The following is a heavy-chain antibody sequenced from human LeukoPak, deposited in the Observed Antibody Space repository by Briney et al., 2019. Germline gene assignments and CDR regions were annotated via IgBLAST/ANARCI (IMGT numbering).Heavy chain of an antibody. V-gene: IGHV5-51*01. CDR3: ATYAGSYSKYFHH. D-gene: IGHD3-10*01. CDR2: INPGGSDT. CDR1: GYSFTSSW. J-gene: IGHJ1*01. Sequence: GEPLKISCKGSGYSFTSSWIGWVRMMPGKGLEWMEIINPGGSDTGYSPSFQGQVTISADKSISTAYLQWSSLKASDTAMYYCATYAGSYSKYFHHWGQGTLVTVSS.